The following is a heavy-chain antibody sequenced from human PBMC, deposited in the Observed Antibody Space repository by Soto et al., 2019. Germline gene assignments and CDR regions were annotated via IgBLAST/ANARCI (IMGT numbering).Heavy chain of an antibody. J-gene: IGHJ4*02. CDR2: INPNSGGT. D-gene: IGHD4-17*01. CDR1: GYTFTGYY. V-gene: IGHV1-2*02. Sequence: ASVKVSCTAAGYTFTGYYMHWVRQAPGQGLEWMGWINPNSGGTNYAQRFRGRVTMTRDTSISTAYMEVSRLRSDDTAVYYCARDYGDTFDSWGQGTLVTVSS. CDR3: ARDYGDTFDS.